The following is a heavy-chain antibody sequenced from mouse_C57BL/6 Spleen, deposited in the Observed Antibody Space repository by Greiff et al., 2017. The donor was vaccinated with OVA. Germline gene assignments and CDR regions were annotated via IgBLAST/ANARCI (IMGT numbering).Heavy chain of an antibody. Sequence: EVKLVESGEGLVKPGGSLKLSCAASGFTFSSYAMSWVRQTPEQRLEWVAYISSGGDYIYYADTVKGRFTISSDNARNTLYLQMSSLKSEDTAMYYCTREMGADGSHFDYWGQGTTLTVSS. D-gene: IGHD1-1*01. CDR2: ISSGGDYI. J-gene: IGHJ2*01. CDR1: GFTFSSYA. CDR3: TREMGADGSHFDY. V-gene: IGHV5-9-1*02.